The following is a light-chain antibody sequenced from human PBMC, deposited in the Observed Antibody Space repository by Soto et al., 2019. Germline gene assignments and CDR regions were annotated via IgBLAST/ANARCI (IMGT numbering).Light chain of an antibody. CDR1: QSLNSNF. Sequence: ETVLTQSPGTLSLSPGERATLSCRASQSLNSNFLAWYQQKPGQAPRLLIYAVSSRATGIPDRFSGSGSGTDFSLTISSLEPGDLAVYYCQQYGSSPRTFGQGTKVEIK. CDR3: QQYGSSPRT. CDR2: AVS. V-gene: IGKV3-20*01. J-gene: IGKJ1*01.